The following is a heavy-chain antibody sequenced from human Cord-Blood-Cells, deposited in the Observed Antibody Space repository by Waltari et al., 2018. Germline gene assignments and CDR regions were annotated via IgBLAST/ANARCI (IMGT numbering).Heavy chain of an antibody. V-gene: IGHV4-34*01. CDR1: VGSFSGYY. D-gene: IGHD3-9*01. CDR2: INHSGST. J-gene: IGHJ4*02. Sequence: QVQLQQWGAGLLKPSETLSLTCAVYVGSFSGYYWSWIRQPPGKGLAWIGEINHSGSTNYNPPLRSRVTISVDTSKNQFSLKLSSVTAADTAVYYCARARGLDPDILTGYYDYWGQGTLVTVSS. CDR3: ARARGLDPDILTGYYDY.